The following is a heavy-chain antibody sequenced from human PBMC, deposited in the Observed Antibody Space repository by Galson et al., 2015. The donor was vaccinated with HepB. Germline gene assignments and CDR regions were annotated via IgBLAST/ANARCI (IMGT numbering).Heavy chain of an antibody. D-gene: IGHD2-15*01. J-gene: IGHJ4*02. CDR2: ISAYNGNT. Sequence: SVKVSCKASGYTFTSYGISWVRQAPGQGLEWMGWISAYNGNTNYAQKLQGRVTMTTDTSTSTAYMELRSLRSDDTAIYYCARAWGIEGYCSGGSCYLDYFDYWGQGTLVTVSS. V-gene: IGHV1-18*01. CDR3: ARAWGIEGYCSGGSCYLDYFDY. CDR1: GYTFTSYG.